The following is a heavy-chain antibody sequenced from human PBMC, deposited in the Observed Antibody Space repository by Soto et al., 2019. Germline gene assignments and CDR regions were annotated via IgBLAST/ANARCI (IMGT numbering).Heavy chain of an antibody. CDR3: AKETIQVGGPNYFDY. J-gene: IGHJ4*02. Sequence: VQLVESGGGVVQPGRSLRLLCEASGFSFSRYGMHWVRQAPGMGLEWVAVISWDGLAQYYADSVKGRFTICRDNSQSTLYLQMNSLRTEDTAIYYCAKETIQVGGPNYFDYWGQGALVTVSS. D-gene: IGHD1-1*01. CDR1: GFSFSRYG. CDR2: ISWDGLAQ. V-gene: IGHV3-30*18.